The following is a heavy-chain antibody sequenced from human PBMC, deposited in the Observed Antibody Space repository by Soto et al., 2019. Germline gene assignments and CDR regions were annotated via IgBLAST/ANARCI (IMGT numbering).Heavy chain of an antibody. J-gene: IGHJ6*02. CDR2: IDPSDSDI. CDR1: GYSFASYR. V-gene: IGHV5-51*01. CDR3: ARSYGDSNYFYYGMDV. D-gene: IGHD2-21*02. Sequence: GESLKISCKGSGYSFASYRIAWVRQMPGKGLEWMGIIDPSDSDIRYSPSFQGQVTISADKSISTAYLQWSSLKASDTAIYYCARSYGDSNYFYYGMDVWGQGTTVTVSS.